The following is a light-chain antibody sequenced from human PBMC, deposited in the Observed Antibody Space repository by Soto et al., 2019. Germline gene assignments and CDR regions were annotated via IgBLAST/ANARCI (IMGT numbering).Light chain of an antibody. CDR1: QSISSW. CDR2: DAS. CDR3: QQYNSYPT. Sequence: DIQMTQSPSTLSASVGDRVTITCRASQSISSWLAWYQQKPGKAPKLLIYDASSLESGVPSRFSGSGSGTKFTLTISSLQPDDFATYYCQQYNSYPTFGGGTKVDIK. J-gene: IGKJ4*01. V-gene: IGKV1-5*01.